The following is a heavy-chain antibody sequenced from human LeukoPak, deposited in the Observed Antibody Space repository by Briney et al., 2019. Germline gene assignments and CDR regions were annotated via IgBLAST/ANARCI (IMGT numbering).Heavy chain of an antibody. V-gene: IGHV4-39*07. CDR2: IYYSGST. J-gene: IGHJ4*02. CDR1: GGSISSSSYY. D-gene: IGHD2-15*01. Sequence: SETLSLTCTVSGGSISSSSYYWGWIRQPPGKGLEWIGSIYYSGSTYYNPSLKSRVTISVDTSKNQFSLKLSSVTAADTAVYYCARYATSSGDFDYWGQGTLVTVSS. CDR3: ARYATSSGDFDY.